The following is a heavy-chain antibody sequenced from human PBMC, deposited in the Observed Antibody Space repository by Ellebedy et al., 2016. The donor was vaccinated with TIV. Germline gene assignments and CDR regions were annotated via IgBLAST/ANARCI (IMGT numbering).Heavy chain of an antibody. J-gene: IGHJ4*02. CDR3: ARGDDSSGDY. D-gene: IGHD6-6*01. Sequence: GESLKISCAASGFTFSIYWMTWVRQGPGKGLEYVANIKGDGSEKYYVDSVKGRFTISRDNAKNSLYLQMNSLRAEDTAVYYCARGDDSSGDYWGQGTLVTVSS. V-gene: IGHV3-7*04. CDR2: IKGDGSEK. CDR1: GFTFSIYW.